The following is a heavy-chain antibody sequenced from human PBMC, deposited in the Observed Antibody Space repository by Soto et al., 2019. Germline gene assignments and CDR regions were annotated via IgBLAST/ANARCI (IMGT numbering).Heavy chain of an antibody. CDR2: IKQDESEK. V-gene: IGHV3-7*03. D-gene: IGHD3-22*01. CDR1: GFTFSSYW. J-gene: IGHJ4*02. CDR3: ERGDYFDRRFDY. Sequence: GGSLRLSCAASGFTFSSYWMSWVRQAPGKGLEWVATIKQDESEKYYVDSVRGRFTVSRDNAKNSLYLQMNSLRAEETAVYYCERGDYFDRRFDYWGQGTLVTVSS.